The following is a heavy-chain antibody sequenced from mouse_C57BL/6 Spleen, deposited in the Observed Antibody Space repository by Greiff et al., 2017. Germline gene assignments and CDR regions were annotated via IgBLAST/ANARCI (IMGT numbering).Heavy chain of an antibody. V-gene: IGHV1-9*01. CDR2: ILPGSGST. CDR3: ARRVTTVVGPYWYFDV. CDR1: GYTFTGYW. J-gene: IGHJ1*03. Sequence: VQLQQSGAELMKPGASVKLSCKATGYTFTGYWIEWVKQRPGHGLEWIGEILPGSGSTNYNEKFKGKATFTADTSSNTAYMQLSSLTTEDSAIYYCARRVTTVVGPYWYFDVWGTGTTVTVSS. D-gene: IGHD1-1*01.